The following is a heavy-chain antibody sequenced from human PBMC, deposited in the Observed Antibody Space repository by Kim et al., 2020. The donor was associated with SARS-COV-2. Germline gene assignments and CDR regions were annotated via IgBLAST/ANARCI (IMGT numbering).Heavy chain of an antibody. Sequence: RYSPSLKSRLTITKDSSKNQVVLTMTNMDPVDTATYYCAHRLGAPGYFDYWGQGTLVTVSS. V-gene: IGHV2-5*01. CDR3: AHRLGAPGYFDY. D-gene: IGHD1-26*01. J-gene: IGHJ4*02.